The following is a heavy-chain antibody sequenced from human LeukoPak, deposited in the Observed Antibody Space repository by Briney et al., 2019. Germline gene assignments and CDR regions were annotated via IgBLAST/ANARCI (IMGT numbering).Heavy chain of an antibody. D-gene: IGHD6-19*01. CDR1: GFTFSSYA. J-gene: IGHJ6*03. CDR3: AKDGSEAGFYYYYYYMDV. CDR2: ISGSGGST. Sequence: GGSLRLSCAASGFTFSSYAMSWVRQAPGKGLEWVSAISGSGGSTYYADSVKGRFTISRDNSKNTLYLQMNSLRAEDTGVYYCAKDGSEAGFYYYYYYMDVWGKGTTVTVSS. V-gene: IGHV3-23*01.